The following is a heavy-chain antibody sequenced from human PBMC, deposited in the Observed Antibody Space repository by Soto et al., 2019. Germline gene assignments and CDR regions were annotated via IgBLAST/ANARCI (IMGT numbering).Heavy chain of an antibody. CDR2: INHSGGT. Sequence: SETLSLTCAVYGGSFSGYYWSWIRQPPGKGLEWIGEINHSGGTNYNPSLKGRVTISVDTSKNQFSLKLSSVTAADTAVYYCAREMSRGGYYDSSGYYGPFDYWGQGTLVTSPQ. D-gene: IGHD3-22*01. V-gene: IGHV4-34*01. CDR3: AREMSRGGYYDSSGYYGPFDY. CDR1: GGSFSGYY. J-gene: IGHJ4*02.